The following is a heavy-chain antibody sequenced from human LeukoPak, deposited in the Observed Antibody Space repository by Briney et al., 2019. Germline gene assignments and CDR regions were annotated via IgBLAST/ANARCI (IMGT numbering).Heavy chain of an antibody. D-gene: IGHD3-10*01. V-gene: IGHV5-51*01. J-gene: IGHJ4*02. CDR2: IYPCDSTN. CDR1: GYTFTDYW. Sequence: GESLKISCKGSGYTFTDYWLGWVRPVPGKGLEWMGIIYPCDSTNTYRTSFHGRVTISGDQSTSTAYLQWSRLKASDTAMYYCARQFNSASGLDDRGQGTLVTVSS. CDR3: ARQFNSASGLDD.